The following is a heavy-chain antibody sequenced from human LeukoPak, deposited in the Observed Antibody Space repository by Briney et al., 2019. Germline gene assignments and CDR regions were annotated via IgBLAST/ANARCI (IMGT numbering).Heavy chain of an antibody. D-gene: IGHD1-26*01. V-gene: IGHV1-2*06. CDR3: ARVGAGLNDAFDI. CDR1: GYTFTGYY. Sequence: GASVKVSCKASGYTFTGYYMHWVRQAPGQGLEWMGRINPNIGGTNYAQKFQGRVTMTRDTSISTIYMELSRLRPDDTAVYYCARVGAGLNDAFDIWGQGTMVTVSS. J-gene: IGHJ3*02. CDR2: INPNIGGT.